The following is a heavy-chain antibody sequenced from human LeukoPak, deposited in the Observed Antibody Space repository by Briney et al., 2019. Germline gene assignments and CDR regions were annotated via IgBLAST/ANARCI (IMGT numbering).Heavy chain of an antibody. CDR3: ATDRGIAVAVT. CDR1: GYTFAGYY. J-gene: IGHJ5*02. CDR2: VDPEDGET. V-gene: IGHV1-69-2*01. D-gene: IGHD6-19*01. Sequence: ASVKVSCKASGYTFAGYYIHWVQQAPGKGLEWMGLVDPEDGETIYAEKFQGRVTITADTSTDTAYMELSSLRSEDTAVYYCATDRGIAVAVTWGQGTLVTVSS.